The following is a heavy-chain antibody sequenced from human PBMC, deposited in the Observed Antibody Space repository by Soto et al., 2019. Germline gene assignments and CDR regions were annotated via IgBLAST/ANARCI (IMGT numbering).Heavy chain of an antibody. V-gene: IGHV1-2*02. Sequence: GASVKVSFKASGYTFIGYYIHWVRQAPGQGLEWMGWINPNSGGTNYAQKFQGRVTMTRDTSISTAYMELSRLRSDDTAVYYCARVTGEWLRLPLGYWGQGTLVTVSS. CDR3: ARVTGEWLRLPLGY. CDR2: INPNSGGT. CDR1: GYTFIGYY. D-gene: IGHD5-12*01. J-gene: IGHJ4*02.